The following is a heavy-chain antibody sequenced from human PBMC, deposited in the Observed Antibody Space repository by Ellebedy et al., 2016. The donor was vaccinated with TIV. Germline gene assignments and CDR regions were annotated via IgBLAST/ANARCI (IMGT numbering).Heavy chain of an antibody. D-gene: IGHD3-22*01. Sequence: GESLKISCAASGFTFSSYGMHWVRQAPGKGLEWVAVIWYDGSNKYYADSVKGRFTISRDNSKNTLYLQMNSLRAEDTAVYYCARADYYDSSGYRYYFDYWGQGTLVTVSS. CDR3: ARADYYDSSGYRYYFDY. CDR2: IWYDGSNK. V-gene: IGHV3-33*08. CDR1: GFTFSSYG. J-gene: IGHJ4*02.